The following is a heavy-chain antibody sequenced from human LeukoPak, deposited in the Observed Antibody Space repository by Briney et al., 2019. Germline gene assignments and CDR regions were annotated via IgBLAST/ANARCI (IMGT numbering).Heavy chain of an antibody. D-gene: IGHD1-26*01. J-gene: IGHJ1*01. Sequence: GGSLRLSCAASGFIFSNNWVHWVRQTPGKGQEWVSRITPDGTGATYADSVKGRFTIFRDNAQNTVYLQMNSLRVEDTAVYYCVRDLQVWELQYWGQGTLVTVPS. CDR3: VRDLQVWELQY. CDR1: GFIFSNNW. V-gene: IGHV3-74*01. CDR2: ITPDGTGA.